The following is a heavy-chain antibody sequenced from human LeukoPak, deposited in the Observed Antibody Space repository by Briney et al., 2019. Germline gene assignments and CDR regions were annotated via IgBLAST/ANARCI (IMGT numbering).Heavy chain of an antibody. D-gene: IGHD3-16*01. Sequence: GGSLRLSCAASGFTFSSYWMHWVRQATGKGLVWVSRIKSDGSSTNYADSVKGRVTISRDNAENTLYLLMTSLRAEDTAVYYCARGGKYAYFVDGWGQGTLVTVSS. V-gene: IGHV3-74*01. J-gene: IGHJ4*02. CDR1: GFTFSSYW. CDR2: IKSDGSST. CDR3: ARGGKYAYFVDG.